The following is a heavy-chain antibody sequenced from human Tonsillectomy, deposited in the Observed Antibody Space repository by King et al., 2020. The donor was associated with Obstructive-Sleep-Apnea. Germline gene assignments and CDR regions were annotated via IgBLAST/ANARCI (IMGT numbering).Heavy chain of an antibody. CDR3: ARREDIVVVPAAVDWFDP. J-gene: IGHJ5*02. D-gene: IGHD2-2*01. V-gene: IGHV1-8*01. CDR2: MNPNSGNT. CDR1: GYTFTSYD. Sequence: QLVQSGAEVKKPGASVKVSCKASGYTFTSYDINWVRQATGQGLEWMGWMNPNSGNTGYAQKFQGRVTMTRNTSISTAYMELSSLRSEDTAVYYCARREDIVVVPAAVDWFDPWGQGPLVTVSS.